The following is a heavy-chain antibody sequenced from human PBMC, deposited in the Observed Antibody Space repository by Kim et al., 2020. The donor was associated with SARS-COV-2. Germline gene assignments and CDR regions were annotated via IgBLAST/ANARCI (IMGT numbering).Heavy chain of an antibody. CDR2: ISGGGSRT. V-gene: IGHV3-11*05. D-gene: IGHD6-13*01. CDR1: GFTFTDYY. J-gene: IGHJ4*01. CDR3: ARDEAREGIAYSGFDY. Sequence: GGSLRLFCAVSGFTFTDYYMSWVRQAPGKGLEWIADISGGGSRTHYADSVKGRFTISRDYGKNSLNLQMNSLRADDTAAYYCARDEAREGIAYSGFDYWG.